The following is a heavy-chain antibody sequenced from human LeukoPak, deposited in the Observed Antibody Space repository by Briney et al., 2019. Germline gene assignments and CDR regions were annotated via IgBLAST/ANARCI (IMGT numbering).Heavy chain of an antibody. V-gene: IGHV4-61*02. J-gene: IGHJ4*02. CDR3: ARDPNYAS. Sequence: SETLSLTCTVSGGSISSGGYYWSWIRQPAGKGLEWIGRIYSSGSTNYNPSLKSRVTMSVDTSKNQFSLKLSSVTAADTAVYYCARDPNYASWGQGTLVTVSS. CDR2: IYSSGST. CDR1: GGSISSGGYY.